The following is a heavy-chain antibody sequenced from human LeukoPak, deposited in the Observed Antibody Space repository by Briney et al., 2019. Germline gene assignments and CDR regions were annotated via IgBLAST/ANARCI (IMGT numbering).Heavy chain of an antibody. Sequence: PGGSLRLSCAASGFTFSSFWMCWGRRAPGEGVEWVSSISSTRNYIHYSASVKGRFSISRDNAQSSLYLQINSLRPEDTAIYYCVRRSTSPRLVVVTAMTRGGAPDAFDLWGQGTLVTVSS. CDR2: ISSTRNYI. CDR1: GFTFSSFW. CDR3: VRRSTSPRLVVVTAMTRGGAPDAFDL. V-gene: IGHV3-21*06. D-gene: IGHD2-21*02. J-gene: IGHJ3*01.